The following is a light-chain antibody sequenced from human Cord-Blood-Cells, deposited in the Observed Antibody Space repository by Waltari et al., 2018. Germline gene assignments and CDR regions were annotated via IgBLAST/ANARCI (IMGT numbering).Light chain of an antibody. Sequence: EIVMTQPLATLSMYPGERAPPSCRASQSVSSNLAWYQQKPGQAPRLLIYGASTRATGIPARFSGSGSGTEFTLTISSLQSEDFAVYYCQQYNNWPRTFGQGTKVEIK. CDR1: QSVSSN. V-gene: IGKV3-15*01. CDR3: QQYNNWPRT. J-gene: IGKJ1*01. CDR2: GAS.